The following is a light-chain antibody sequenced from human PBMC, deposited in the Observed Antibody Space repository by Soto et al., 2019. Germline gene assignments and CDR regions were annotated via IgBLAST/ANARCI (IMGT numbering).Light chain of an antibody. CDR2: GAS. Sequence: EVGMTQSPATLSVSTGERATLSCRASQSVSSNLAWYQQKPGQAPRLLIYGASARATGIPARFSGSGSGTEFTLTISSLQSEDCAVYYCQQYNKWPPVTFGQGTRLEI. V-gene: IGKV3-15*01. CDR3: QQYNKWPPVT. J-gene: IGKJ5*01. CDR1: QSVSSN.